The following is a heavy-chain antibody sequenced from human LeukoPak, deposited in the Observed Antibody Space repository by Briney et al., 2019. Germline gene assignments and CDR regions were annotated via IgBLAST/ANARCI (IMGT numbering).Heavy chain of an antibody. V-gene: IGHV1-46*01. CDR3: ARSVATNRYFDY. CDR1: GYTFTSYY. CDR2: INPSGGST. J-gene: IGHJ4*02. D-gene: IGHD5-12*01. Sequence: ASVKVSCKASGYTFTSYYMQWVRQAPGQGLGWMGIINPSGGSTSYAQKFQGRVTMTRDTSTSTVYMELSSLRSEDTAVYYCARSVATNRYFDYWGQGTLVTVSS.